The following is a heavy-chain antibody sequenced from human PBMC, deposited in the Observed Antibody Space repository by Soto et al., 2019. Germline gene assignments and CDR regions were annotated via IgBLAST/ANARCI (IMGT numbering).Heavy chain of an antibody. Sequence: ASVKVSCKASGYTFTSYDINWVRQATGQGLEWMGWMNPNSGNTGYAQKFQGRVTMTRNTSISTAYMELGRLRSEDTAVYYCARGSVERGVGCGTLRCYYDGMDVGGQGTTATVS. V-gene: IGHV1-8*01. CDR3: ARGSVERGVGCGTLRCYYDGMDV. D-gene: IGHD1-1*01. CDR2: MNPNSGNT. CDR1: GYTFTSYD. J-gene: IGHJ6*02.